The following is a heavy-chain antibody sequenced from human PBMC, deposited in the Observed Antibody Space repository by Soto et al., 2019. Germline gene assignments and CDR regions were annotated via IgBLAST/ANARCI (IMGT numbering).Heavy chain of an antibody. J-gene: IGHJ6*02. CDR3: ARCRVVRGSGSYYLYVDYYYGMDV. CDR2: SNPNSGGT. Sequence: QVQLVQSGAEVKKPGASVKVSCKASGYTFTGYYVHWVRQAPGQGLEWMGWSNPNSGGTNYAQKFQGRVTMTRDTSISTAYMELSRLRSDDTAVYYCARCRVVRGSGSYYLYVDYYYGMDVWGQGTTVTVSS. V-gene: IGHV1-2*02. CDR1: GYTFTGYY. D-gene: IGHD3-10*01.